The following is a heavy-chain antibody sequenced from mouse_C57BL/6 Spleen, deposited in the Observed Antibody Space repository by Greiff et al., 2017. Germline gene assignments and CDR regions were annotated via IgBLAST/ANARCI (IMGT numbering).Heavy chain of an antibody. J-gene: IGHJ4*01. CDR2: ISSGSSTI. V-gene: IGHV5-17*01. D-gene: IGHD1-1*01. CDR3: ARRFITTVVPYYYAMDY. Sequence: EVHLVESGGGLVKPGGSLKLSCAASGFTFSDYGMHWVRQAPEKGLEWVAYISSGSSTIYYAATVKGRFTISRDNAKNTLFLQMTSLRSEDTAMYYCARRFITTVVPYYYAMDYWGQGTSVTVSS. CDR1: GFTFSDYG.